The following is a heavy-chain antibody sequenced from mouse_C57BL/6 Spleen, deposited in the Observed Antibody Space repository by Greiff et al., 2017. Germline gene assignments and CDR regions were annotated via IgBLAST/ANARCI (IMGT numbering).Heavy chain of an antibody. CDR3: ARDAYYYGSSYWYFDV. J-gene: IGHJ1*03. D-gene: IGHD1-1*01. CDR1: GFTFSDYY. Sequence: EVQLVESEGGLVQPGSSMKLSCTASGFTFSDYYMAWVRQVPEKGLEWVANINYDGSSTYYLDSLKSRFIISRDNAKNILYLQMSSLKSEDTATXYCARDAYYYGSSYWYFDVWGTGTTVTVSS. CDR2: INYDGSST. V-gene: IGHV5-16*01.